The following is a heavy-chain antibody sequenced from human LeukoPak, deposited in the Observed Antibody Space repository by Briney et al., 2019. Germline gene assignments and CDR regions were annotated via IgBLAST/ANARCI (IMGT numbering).Heavy chain of an antibody. J-gene: IGHJ2*01. CDR3: AKSWDYYGSGSYHGYFDL. V-gene: IGHV3-30*18. D-gene: IGHD3-10*01. CDR1: GFTFSSYG. CDR2: ISYDGSNK. Sequence: HSGGSLRLSCAASGFTFSSYGMHWVRQAPGKGLEWVAVISYDGSNKYYADSVKGRFTISRDNSKNTLYLQMNSLRAEDTAVYHCAKSWDYYGSGSYHGYFDLWGRGTLVTVSS.